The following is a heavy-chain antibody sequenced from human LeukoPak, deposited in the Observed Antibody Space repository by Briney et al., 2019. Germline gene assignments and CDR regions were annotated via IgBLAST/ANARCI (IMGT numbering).Heavy chain of an antibody. Sequence: PGGSLRLSCVASGFTFSSYEMNWVRQAPGKGLEWISYISADGSNNYHADSVKGRFTISRDNVKNSLFLQMNGLRGEDTAVYYCARRALDNSGYYSGLDVWGQGTTVTVSS. D-gene: IGHD3-22*01. CDR2: ISADGSNN. CDR1: GFTFSSYE. V-gene: IGHV3-48*03. J-gene: IGHJ6*02. CDR3: ARRALDNSGYYSGLDV.